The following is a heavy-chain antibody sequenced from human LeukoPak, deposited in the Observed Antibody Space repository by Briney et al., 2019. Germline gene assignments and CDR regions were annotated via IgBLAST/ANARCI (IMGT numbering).Heavy chain of an antibody. J-gene: IGHJ5*02. Sequence: AGGSLRLSCAASGFTFSSYWMSWVRQAPGKGLEWVSFITSDSTIYYADSVKGRFTISRDNAKNSLFLQMNSLRAEDTAVYYCVRATYWFDPWGQGTLVTVSS. CDR2: ITSDSTI. CDR1: GFTFSSYW. CDR3: VRATYWFDP. D-gene: IGHD1-26*01. V-gene: IGHV3-48*04.